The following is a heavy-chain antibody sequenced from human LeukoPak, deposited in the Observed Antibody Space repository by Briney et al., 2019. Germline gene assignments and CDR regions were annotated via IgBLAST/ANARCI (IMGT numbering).Heavy chain of an antibody. V-gene: IGHV3-33*01. D-gene: IGHD6-13*01. Sequence: PGRSLRLSCAASGFTFSSYGMHWVRQAPGKGLERVAVIWYDGSNKYYADSVKGRFTISRDNSKNTLYLQMNSLRAEDTAVYYCARGDSSSWNNYFDYRGQGTLVTVSS. CDR1: GFTFSSYG. J-gene: IGHJ4*02. CDR3: ARGDSSSWNNYFDY. CDR2: IWYDGSNK.